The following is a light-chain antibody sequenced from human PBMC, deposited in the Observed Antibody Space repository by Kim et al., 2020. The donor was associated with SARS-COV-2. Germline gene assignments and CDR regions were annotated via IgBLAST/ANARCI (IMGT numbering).Light chain of an antibody. J-gene: IGKJ5*01. V-gene: IGKV1-12*01. CDR1: EDLNNW. CDR2: ETS. CDR3: QQAQSFPIT. Sequence: DIQMTQSPSFVSASVGDRVTITCRASEDLNNWLAWYQQKPGKAPKLLIYETSTLRSGVSTRFSGSGSGTDFSLTIDSLQPEDFATYFCQQAQSFPITFGQGTRLEIK.